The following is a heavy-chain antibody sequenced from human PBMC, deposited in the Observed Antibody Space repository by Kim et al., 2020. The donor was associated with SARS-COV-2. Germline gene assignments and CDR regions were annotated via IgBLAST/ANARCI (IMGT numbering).Heavy chain of an antibody. Sequence: SETLSLTCAVYGGSFSGYYWSWIRQPPGKGLEWIGEINHSGSTNYNPSLKSRVTISVDTSKNQFSLKLSSVTAADTAVYYCARGRNWTKRPWAFDIWGQGTMVTVSS. CDR2: INHSGST. D-gene: IGHD1-1*01. CDR3: ARGRNWTKRPWAFDI. CDR1: GGSFSGYY. V-gene: IGHV4-34*01. J-gene: IGHJ3*02.